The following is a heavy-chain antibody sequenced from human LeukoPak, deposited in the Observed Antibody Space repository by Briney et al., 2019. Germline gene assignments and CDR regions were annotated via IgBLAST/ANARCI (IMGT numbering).Heavy chain of an antibody. J-gene: IGHJ4*02. CDR3: VRACGSAACPFYFHY. D-gene: IGHD2-21*01. V-gene: IGHV3-7*01. CDR2: IKQDGSEK. Sequence: PGGSLRLSCAASGFTFSNYWMTWIRQAPGKGVEWVATIKQDGSEKYYVDSVQGRFTISRDNAQNSLYLQLNSLRAQDSALYYCVRACGSAACPFYFHYWGQGTLVTVSS. CDR1: GFTFSNYW.